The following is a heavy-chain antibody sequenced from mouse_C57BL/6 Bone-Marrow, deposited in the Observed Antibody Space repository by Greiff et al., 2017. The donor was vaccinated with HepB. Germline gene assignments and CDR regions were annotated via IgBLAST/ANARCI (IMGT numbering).Heavy chain of an antibody. CDR3: AILDY. CDR1: GYTFTSYW. J-gene: IGHJ2*01. V-gene: IGHV1-69*01. CDR2: IDPSDSYN. Sequence: VQLQQPGAELVMPGASVKLSCKASGYTFTSYWMHWVKQRPGQGLEWIGEIDPSDSYNNYNPKFKGKSTLTVDKSSSTAYMQLSSLTSEDSAVYYCAILDYWGQGTTLTVSS. D-gene: IGHD1-1*01.